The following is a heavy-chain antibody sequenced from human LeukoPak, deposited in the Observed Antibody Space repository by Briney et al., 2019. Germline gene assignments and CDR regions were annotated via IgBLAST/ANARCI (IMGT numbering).Heavy chain of an antibody. D-gene: IGHD2-2*01. CDR2: IIPIFGTA. V-gene: IGHV1-69*06. J-gene: IGHJ4*02. Sequence: SVKVSCKASGGTFSSYAISWVRQAPGQGLEWMGGIIPIFGTANYAQKFQGRVTITADKPTSTAYMELSSLRSEDTAVYYCARVAPYCSSTSCYFNYWGQGTLVTVSS. CDR3: ARVAPYCSSTSCYFNY. CDR1: GGTFSSYA.